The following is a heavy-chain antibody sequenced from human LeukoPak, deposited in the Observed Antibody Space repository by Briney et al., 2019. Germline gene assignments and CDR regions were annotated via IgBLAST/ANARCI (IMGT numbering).Heavy chain of an antibody. V-gene: IGHV3-21*01. CDR2: ISRSSSYI. CDR1: GGTFSSYA. Sequence: ASVKVSCKASGGTFSSYAISWVRQAPGKGLEWVSSISRSSSYINYADSLKGRFTISRDNAKNSVYLQMNSLRAEDTAVYYCARVYQGVAIFDGIDYWGQGTLVTVSS. CDR3: ARVYQGVAIFDGIDY. D-gene: IGHD3-3*01. J-gene: IGHJ4*02.